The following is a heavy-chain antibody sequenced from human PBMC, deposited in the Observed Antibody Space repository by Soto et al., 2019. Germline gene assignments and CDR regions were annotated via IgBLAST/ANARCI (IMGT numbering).Heavy chain of an antibody. J-gene: IGHJ4*02. CDR1: GYSFTSYW. V-gene: IGHV5-10-1*01. Sequence: PGESLKISCKGSGYSFTSYWISWVRQMPGKCLEWMWRIDPSDSYTNYSPSFQGHVTISADKSISTAYLQWSSLEASDTAMYYCARSLKGGGYCSSTSCYPQYYFDYWGQGTLVTVSS. CDR2: IDPSDSYT. CDR3: ARSLKGGGYCSSTSCYPQYYFDY. D-gene: IGHD2-2*01.